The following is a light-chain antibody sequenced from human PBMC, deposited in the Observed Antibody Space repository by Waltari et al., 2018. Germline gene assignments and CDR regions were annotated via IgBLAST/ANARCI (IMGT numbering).Light chain of an antibody. V-gene: IGLV2-23*01. J-gene: IGLJ1*01. CDR2: EAT. CDR1: GSGVGSYDL. CDR3: SSYSSSTTLGNV. Sequence: QSALTQAASVSGSPGQSITISCSGTGSGVGSYDLVAWYQQHPGKAPTRIIYEATKRPSGVSRRFSGYKSGNTASLTIAGLQAEDEADYFCSSYSSSTTLGNVFGTGTKVTVL.